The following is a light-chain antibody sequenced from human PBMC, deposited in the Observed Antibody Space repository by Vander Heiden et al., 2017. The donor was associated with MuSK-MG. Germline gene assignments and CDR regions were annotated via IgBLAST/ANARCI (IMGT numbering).Light chain of an antibody. Sequence: SFDLSQPPLVSVSPGQTASIPCSGDKLGGKYVSWYQQKPGQSPLLLIHQDTKRPSGIPDRFSGSNSGNTATLTISGTQPLDEADYYCQAWESNSLVVFGGGTKV. CDR3: QAWESNSLVV. J-gene: IGLJ2*01. CDR2: QDT. V-gene: IGLV3-1*01. CDR1: KLGGKY.